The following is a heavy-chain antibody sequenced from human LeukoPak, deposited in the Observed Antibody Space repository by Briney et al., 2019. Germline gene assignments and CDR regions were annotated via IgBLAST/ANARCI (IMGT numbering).Heavy chain of an antibody. CDR1: GYTFSDYT. V-gene: IGHV1-2*02. CDR2: INPSSNAA. D-gene: IGHD3-10*01. J-gene: IGHJ4*02. CDR3: ARSRELLDFDT. Sequence: ASVKVSCKTSGYTFSDYTIHWVRQAPGQGLEWMGWINPSSNAANYAQRFEGRVSLTRDTSISTADMVLTSLTSDDTGVYYCARSRELLDFDTWGQGPIDSVSS.